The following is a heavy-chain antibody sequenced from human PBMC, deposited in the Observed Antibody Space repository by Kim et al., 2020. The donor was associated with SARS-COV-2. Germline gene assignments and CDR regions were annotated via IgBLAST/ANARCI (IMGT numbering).Heavy chain of an antibody. V-gene: IGHV3-30*01. Sequence: YADSVKGRFNISRDKSKNALYLQMNSLRAEDTTVYYCARCAGGDGETFQHWGQGTLVTVSS. J-gene: IGHJ1*01. D-gene: IGHD3-16*01. CDR3: ARCAGGDGETFQH.